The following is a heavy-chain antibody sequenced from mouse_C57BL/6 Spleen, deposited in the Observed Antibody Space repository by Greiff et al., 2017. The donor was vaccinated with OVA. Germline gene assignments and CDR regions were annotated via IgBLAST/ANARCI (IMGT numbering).Heavy chain of an antibody. Sequence: EVQGVESGGGLVKPGGSLKLSCAASGFTFSSYTMSWVRQTPEKRLEWVATISGGGGNTYYPDSVKGRFTISRDNAKNTLYLQMSSLRSEDTALYYCARRTGTRGFDYWGQGTTLTVSS. J-gene: IGHJ2*01. CDR1: GFTFSSYT. D-gene: IGHD4-1*01. CDR3: ARRTGTRGFDY. V-gene: IGHV5-9*01. CDR2: ISGGGGNT.